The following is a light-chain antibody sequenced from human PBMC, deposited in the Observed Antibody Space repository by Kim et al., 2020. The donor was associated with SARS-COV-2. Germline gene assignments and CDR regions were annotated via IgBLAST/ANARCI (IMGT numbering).Light chain of an antibody. Sequence: GQRVSSSCSGSRSNIGNNIVNWYQQLPGSAPKLLIYGDNYRPSGVPDRFSGSKSGTSASLAISGLQSDDEGDYHCAARDDSLNGWVFGGGTQLTVL. J-gene: IGLJ3*02. CDR3: AARDDSLNGWV. V-gene: IGLV1-44*01. CDR1: RSNIGNNI. CDR2: GDN.